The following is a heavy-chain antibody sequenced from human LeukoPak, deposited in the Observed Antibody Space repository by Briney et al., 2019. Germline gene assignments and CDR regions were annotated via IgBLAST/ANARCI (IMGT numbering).Heavy chain of an antibody. CDR3: ARDPVPDGMDV. J-gene: IGHJ6*02. V-gene: IGHV3-21*01. CDR1: GFTFSSYS. CDR2: ISSSSSYI. Sequence: GGSLRLSCAASGFTFSSYSMNWVRQAPGKGLEWVSSISSSSSYIYYADSVKGRFTISRDNAKISLYLQMNSLRAEDTAVYYCARDPVPDGMDVWGQGTTVTVSS.